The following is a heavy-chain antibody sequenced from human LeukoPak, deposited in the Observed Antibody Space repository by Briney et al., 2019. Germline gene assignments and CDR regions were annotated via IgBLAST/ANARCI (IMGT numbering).Heavy chain of an antibody. CDR1: LFTLSSYA. CDR2: IRGSGGST. V-gene: IGHV3-23*01. J-gene: IGHJ5*02. D-gene: IGHD6-13*01. Sequence: GGSLRLSRAASLFTLSSYAMSWVPQAPGKGLEWVSAIRGSGGSTYYADSVKGRFTISRDNSKNTLYLQMNSLRAEDTAVYYCAKDSEAYRSSHWFDPWGQGTLVTVSS. CDR3: AKDSEAYRSSHWFDP.